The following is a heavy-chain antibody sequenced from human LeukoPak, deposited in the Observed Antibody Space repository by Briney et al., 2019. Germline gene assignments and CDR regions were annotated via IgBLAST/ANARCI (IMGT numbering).Heavy chain of an antibody. CDR3: ARDCVLTAETTACY. Sequence: PGRSLRLSCAASGFTFSSYTMHWVRQAPGKGLEWVAVMWYHGNNQYYADSVKGRFTISRDISQNTLYLQMNSLRAEDTAVYYCARDCVLTAETTACYWGQGTLVTVSS. D-gene: IGHD4-11*01. V-gene: IGHV3-30-3*01. CDR2: MWYHGNNQ. CDR1: GFTFSSYT. J-gene: IGHJ4*02.